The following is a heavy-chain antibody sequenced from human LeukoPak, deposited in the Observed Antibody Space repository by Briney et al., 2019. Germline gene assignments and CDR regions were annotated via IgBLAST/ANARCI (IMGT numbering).Heavy chain of an antibody. CDR3: ARGGFRGYGFSRKYYFDY. J-gene: IGHJ4*02. Sequence: ASVKVSCKASGYTFTSYDINWVRQATGQGLEWMGWMNPNSGNTGYAQKFQGRVTMTRNTSISTAYMELSSLRSEDTAVYYYARGGFRGYGFSRKYYFDYWGQGTLVTVSS. CDR2: MNPNSGNT. D-gene: IGHD5-12*01. CDR1: GYTFTSYD. V-gene: IGHV1-8*01.